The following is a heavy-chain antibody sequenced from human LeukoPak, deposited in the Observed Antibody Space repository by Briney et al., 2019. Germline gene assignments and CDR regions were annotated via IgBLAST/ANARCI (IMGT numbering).Heavy chain of an antibody. V-gene: IGHV4-59*08. Sequence: SETLSLTCTVSGGSISSYYWSWIRQPPGKGLEWIGYIYYSGSTNYNPSLKSRVTISVDTSKNQFSLKLSSVTAAETAVYYCARHPDYYMDVWGKGTTVTVSS. J-gene: IGHJ6*03. CDR1: GGSISSYY. CDR2: IYYSGST. CDR3: ARHPDYYMDV.